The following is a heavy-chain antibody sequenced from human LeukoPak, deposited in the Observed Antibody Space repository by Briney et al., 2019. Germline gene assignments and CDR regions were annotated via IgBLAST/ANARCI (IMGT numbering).Heavy chain of an antibody. J-gene: IGHJ5*02. CDR3: AKDRNYYAPSGWFDP. D-gene: IGHD3-10*01. CDR2: IKQDGSEK. CDR1: GFTFSSYW. V-gene: IGHV3-7*01. Sequence: GGSLRLSCAASGFTFSSYWMSWVRQAPGKGQEWVANIKQDGSEKYYADSVKGRFTISRDNSKDTLYLQMNSLRVEDTAVYYCAKDRNYYAPSGWFDPWGQGTLVTVSS.